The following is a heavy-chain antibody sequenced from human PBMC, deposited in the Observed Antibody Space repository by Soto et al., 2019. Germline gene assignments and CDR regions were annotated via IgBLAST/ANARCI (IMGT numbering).Heavy chain of an antibody. Sequence: SETLSLTCAVYGGSFSGYYWSWIRQPPGKGLEWIGEINHSGSTNYNPSLKSRVTISVDTSKNQFPLKLSSVTAADTAVYYCARSGETRHYYDFWSGYYRSPTYYYGMDVWGQGTTVTVSS. D-gene: IGHD3-3*01. CDR3: ARSGETRHYYDFWSGYYRSPTYYYGMDV. CDR1: GGSFSGYY. J-gene: IGHJ6*02. V-gene: IGHV4-34*01. CDR2: INHSGST.